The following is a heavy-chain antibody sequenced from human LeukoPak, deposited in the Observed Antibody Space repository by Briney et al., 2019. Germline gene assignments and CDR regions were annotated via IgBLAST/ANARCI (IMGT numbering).Heavy chain of an antibody. J-gene: IGHJ4*02. CDR1: GYTLTELS. CDR3: ATRNRWGDTAMAADY. Sequence: ASVKVSCKVSGYTLTELSMHWVRQAPGKGLEWMGGFDPEDGETIYAQKFQGRVNMTEDTSTDTAYMELSSLRSEDTAVYYCATRNRWGDTAMAADYWGQGTLVTVSS. D-gene: IGHD5-18*01. CDR2: FDPEDGET. V-gene: IGHV1-24*01.